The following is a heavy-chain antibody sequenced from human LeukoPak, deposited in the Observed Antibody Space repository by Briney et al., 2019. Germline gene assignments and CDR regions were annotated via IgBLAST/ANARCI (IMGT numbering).Heavy chain of an antibody. CDR1: GGSISSGDYY. CDR2: IYYSGST. Sequence: SQTLSLTCTVSGGSISSGDYYWSWIRQPPGKGLEWIGYIYYSGSTYYNPSLKSRVTISVDTSKNQFSLKLSSVTAADTAVYYCARDRGELPSAGWFDLWGQGTLVTVSS. V-gene: IGHV4-30-4*01. CDR3: ARDRGELPSAGWFDL. D-gene: IGHD2-15*01. J-gene: IGHJ5*02.